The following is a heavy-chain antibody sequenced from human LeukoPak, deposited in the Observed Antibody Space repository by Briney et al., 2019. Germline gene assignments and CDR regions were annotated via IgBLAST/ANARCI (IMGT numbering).Heavy chain of an antibody. CDR2: IKQDGSEK. V-gene: IGHV3-7*01. J-gene: IGHJ5*02. Sequence: PGGSLRLSCAASGFTFSTYEMSWVRQAPGKGLEWVAYIKQDGSEKYYVDSVKGRFTISRDNAKNSLYLQVNSLRAEDTAVYYCARDLAPQCSGGSCYPAPTWFDPWGQGTLVTVSS. CDR3: ARDLAPQCSGGSCYPAPTWFDP. D-gene: IGHD2-15*01. CDR1: GFTFSTYE.